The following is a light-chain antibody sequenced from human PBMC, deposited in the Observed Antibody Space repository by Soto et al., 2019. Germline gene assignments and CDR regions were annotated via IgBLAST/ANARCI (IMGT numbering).Light chain of an antibody. CDR1: QRVSSSY. Sequence: EIVLTQSPGTLSLSPGERATLSCRASQRVSSSYLAWYQQKPGQAPSLLIFGTSSRATGIPDRFSGYGSGTDFTLTISRLEPEDFAVYYCQQYGNSVPFSFGQGTKLEIK. J-gene: IGKJ2*03. V-gene: IGKV3-20*01. CDR3: QQYGNSVPFS. CDR2: GTS.